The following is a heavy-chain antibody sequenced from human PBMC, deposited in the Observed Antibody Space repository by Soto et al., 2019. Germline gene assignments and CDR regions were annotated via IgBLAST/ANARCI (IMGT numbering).Heavy chain of an antibody. CDR3: ARAGFEDYDILTGYWGGNWFDP. D-gene: IGHD3-9*01. J-gene: IGHJ5*02. CDR1: GGSISSYY. CDR2: IYYSGST. Sequence: SETLSLTCTVSGGSISSYYWSWIRQPPGKGLEWIGYIYYSGSTNYNPSLKSRVTISVDTSKNQFSLKLSSETAADTAVYYCARAGFEDYDILTGYWGGNWFDPWGQGTLVTVSS. V-gene: IGHV4-59*08.